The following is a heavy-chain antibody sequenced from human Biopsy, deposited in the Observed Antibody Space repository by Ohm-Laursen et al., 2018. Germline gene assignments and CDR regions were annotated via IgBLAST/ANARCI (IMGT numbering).Heavy chain of an antibody. CDR1: GFTFSASA. V-gene: IGHV3-73*01. Sequence: SLRLSCTASGFTFSASAVHWVRQASGKGLEWVGLIRSKAKSYATAYAASVPGRFTISRDDSKNTRYLQMKSLKTEATAVYYCTLEGAGFDNWGQGTLVTVSS. D-gene: IGHD3-10*01. CDR3: TLEGAGFDN. CDR2: IRSKAKSYAT. J-gene: IGHJ4*02.